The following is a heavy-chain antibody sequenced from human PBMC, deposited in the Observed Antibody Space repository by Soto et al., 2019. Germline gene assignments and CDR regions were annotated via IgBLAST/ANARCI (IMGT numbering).Heavy chain of an antibody. CDR3: ATIVGANDY. CDR1: GGSISSGYH. CDR2: IFHTGTT. J-gene: IGHJ4*02. Sequence: SETLSLTCTVSGGSISSGYHWAWIRQPPGMRLEWVASIFHTGTTYYNPSLTSRVTISVDTSRNQFSLKLNSVTAADTAVYYCATIVGANDYWGQGTLVT. D-gene: IGHD1-26*01. V-gene: IGHV4-38-2*02.